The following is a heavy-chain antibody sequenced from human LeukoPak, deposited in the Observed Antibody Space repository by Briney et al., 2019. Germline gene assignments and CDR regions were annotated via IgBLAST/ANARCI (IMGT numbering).Heavy chain of an antibody. D-gene: IGHD3-3*01. CDR2: IYSGGST. J-gene: IGHJ5*02. Sequence: GGSLRLSCAASGFTVSHNYMSWVRQAPGKGLEWVSVIYSGGSTYHADSVRGRFTISRDNYKNTLFLQMNSLRAEDTAVYYCARYRPYDSLFDPWGQGTLVAVSS. CDR3: ARYRPYDSLFDP. V-gene: IGHV3-66*01. CDR1: GFTVSHNY.